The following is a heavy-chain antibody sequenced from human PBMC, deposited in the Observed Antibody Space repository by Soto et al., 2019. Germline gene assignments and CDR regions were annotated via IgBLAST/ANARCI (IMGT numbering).Heavy chain of an antibody. CDR3: VRRVGETPDWFDS. CDR1: GFTFRTYD. V-gene: IGHV3-33*01. Sequence: QVQLVESGGGVVQPGRSLRLSCAASGFTFRTYDMHWVRQAPGKGLEWVANIWYDGNNKYYADSVKGRFTISRDNSKNTLDLQMNSLRVEDTAVYYCVRRVGETPDWFDSWGQGTLVTVSS. CDR2: IWYDGNNK. J-gene: IGHJ5*01.